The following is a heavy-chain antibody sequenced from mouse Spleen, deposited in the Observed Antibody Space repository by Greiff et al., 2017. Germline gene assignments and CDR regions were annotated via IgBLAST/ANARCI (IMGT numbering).Heavy chain of an antibody. J-gene: IGHJ2*01. CDR1: GYAFSSSW. V-gene: IGHV1-82*01. Sequence: VQLQQSGPELVKPGASVKISCKASGYAFSSSWMNWVKQRPGQGLEWIGRIYPGDGDTNYNGKFKGKATLTADKSSSTAYMQLSSLTSVDSAVYFCARWHYYGSTSFDYWGQGTTLTVSS. CDR3: ARWHYYGSTSFDY. D-gene: IGHD1-1*01. CDR2: IYPGDGDT.